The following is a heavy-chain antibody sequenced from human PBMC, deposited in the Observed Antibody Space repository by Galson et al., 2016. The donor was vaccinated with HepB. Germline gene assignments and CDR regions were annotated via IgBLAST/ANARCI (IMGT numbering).Heavy chain of an antibody. Sequence: SETLSPTCTVSGGSISSNSWYWGWIRQPPGKGSEWIGTIYYSGTTYYNRSLQSRVTISTDTSKTKFSLKVSSVTAANTAVYYWAMSYGDSVVGCFDPWGQGTLVSVSS. V-gene: IGHV4-39*01. CDR2: IYYSGTT. CDR1: GGSISSNSWY. CDR3: AMSYGDSVVGCFDP. J-gene: IGHJ5*02. D-gene: IGHD4-17*01.